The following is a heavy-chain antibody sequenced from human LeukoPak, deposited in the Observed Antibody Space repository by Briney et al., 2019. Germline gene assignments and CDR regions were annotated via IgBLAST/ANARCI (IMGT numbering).Heavy chain of an antibody. CDR2: ISGSGGST. D-gene: IGHD1-26*01. CDR3: AKDIDRYYYMDV. Sequence: GGSLRLSCAASGFTFSSYGMSWVRQAPGKGLEWVSAISGSGGSTYYADSVKGRFTISRDNSKNTLYLQMNSLRAEDTAVYYCAKDIDRYYYMDVWGKGTTVTISS. CDR1: GFTFSSYG. V-gene: IGHV3-23*01. J-gene: IGHJ6*03.